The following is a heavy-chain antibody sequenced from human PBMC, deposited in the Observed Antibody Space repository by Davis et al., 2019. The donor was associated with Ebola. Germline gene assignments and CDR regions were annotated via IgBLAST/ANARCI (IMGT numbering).Heavy chain of an antibody. J-gene: IGHJ6*02. CDR2: ISSSSSYI. D-gene: IGHD3-16*02. CDR1: GFTFSSYS. V-gene: IGHV3-21*01. CDR3: AGVRGEMITFGGVIVKLSYYYGMDV. Sequence: GESLKISCAASGFTFSSYSMNWVRQAPGKGLEWVSSISSSSSYIYYADSVKGRFTISRDNAKNSLYLQMNSLRAEETAVYYCAGVRGEMITFGGVIVKLSYYYGMDVWGQGTTVTVSS.